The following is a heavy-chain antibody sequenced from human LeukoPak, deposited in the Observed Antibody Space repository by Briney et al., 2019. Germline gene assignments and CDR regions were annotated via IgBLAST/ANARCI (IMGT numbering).Heavy chain of an antibody. CDR1: GYTFTGYY. CDR2: INPNSGGT. J-gene: IGHJ4*02. D-gene: IGHD5-12*01. CDR3: ARDRGFVGSGYDYWGPTAYYFDY. V-gene: IGHV1-2*02. Sequence: AASVKVSCKASGYTFTGYYMHWVRQAPGQGLEWMGWINPNSGGTNYAQKLQGRVTMTTDTSTSTAYMELRSLRSDDTAVYYCARDRGFVGSGYDYWGPTAYYFDYWGQGTLVTVSS.